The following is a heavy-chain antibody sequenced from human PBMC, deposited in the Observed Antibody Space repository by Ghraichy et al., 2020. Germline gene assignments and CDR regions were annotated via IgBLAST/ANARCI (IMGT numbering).Heavy chain of an antibody. Sequence: GESLNISCVGSGFTFSNFWMTWVRQAPGKGLEWVANIKRDGSKTNYLDSVKGRFTISRDNAKNSLYLQMNSLRVEDTAVYFCARDTTYQFESGTYYDALDVWGQGTMVTVSS. J-gene: IGHJ3*01. CDR3: ARDTTYQFESGTYYDALDV. D-gene: IGHD2/OR15-2a*01. V-gene: IGHV3-7*01. CDR1: GFTFSNFW. CDR2: IKRDGSKT.